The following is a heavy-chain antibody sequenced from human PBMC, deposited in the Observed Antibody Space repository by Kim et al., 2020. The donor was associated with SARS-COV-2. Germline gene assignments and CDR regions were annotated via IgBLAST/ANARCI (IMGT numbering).Heavy chain of an antibody. CDR1: GGSISSSSYY. Sequence: SETLSLTCTVSGGSISSSSYYWGWIRQPPGKGLEWIGSIYYSGSTYYNPSLKSRVTLSVDTSKNQFSLKLSSVTAADTAVYYCARLVRYGGNSGYWGQGTLVTVSS. CDR2: IYYSGST. V-gene: IGHV4-39*01. CDR3: ARLVRYGGNSGY. J-gene: IGHJ4*02. D-gene: IGHD4-17*01.